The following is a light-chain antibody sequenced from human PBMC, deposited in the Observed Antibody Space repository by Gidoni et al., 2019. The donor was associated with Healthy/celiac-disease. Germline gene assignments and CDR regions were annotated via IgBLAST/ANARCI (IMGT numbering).Light chain of an antibody. CDR2: AAS. CDR3: QQLNSYPLT. V-gene: IGKV1-9*01. CDR1: QGISSY. J-gene: IGKJ4*01. Sequence: DIQLTQSPSFLSASVGDRVTITCRASQGISSYLAWYQQKPGKAPKLLIYAASTLQSGVPSRFSGSGSGTEFTLTISSLQPEEFATYYCQQLNSYPLTFGGXTKVEIK.